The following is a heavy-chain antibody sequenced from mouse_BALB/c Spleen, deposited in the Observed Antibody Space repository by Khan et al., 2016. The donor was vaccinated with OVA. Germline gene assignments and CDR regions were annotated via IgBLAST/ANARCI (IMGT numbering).Heavy chain of an antibody. D-gene: IGHD1-1*01. Sequence: EVQLQESGPELVKPGASVKISCKASGYSFTGYFMNWVMQSHGKSLEWIGHINPHIGETFYNQKFTGKATLTVDESSSTAHMELRSLASEDSAVYYCARKNGSDFDYWGQGTTLTVSS. J-gene: IGHJ2*01. CDR1: GYSFTGYF. CDR3: ARKNGSDFDY. CDR2: INPHIGET. V-gene: IGHV1-20*02.